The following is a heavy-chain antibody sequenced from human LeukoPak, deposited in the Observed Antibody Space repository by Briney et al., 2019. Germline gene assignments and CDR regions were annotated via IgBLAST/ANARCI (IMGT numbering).Heavy chain of an antibody. D-gene: IGHD4-17*01. CDR2: IYYSGST. CDR1: GGSISSGGYS. J-gene: IGHJ4*02. Sequence: PSETLSLTCAVSGGSISSGGYSWSWIRQPPGKGLEWIGYIYYSGSTNYNPSLKTRVTISVDKSKNQFSLKLSSVTAADTAVYYCARASHDYGDYSHFDYWGQGTLVTVSS. V-gene: IGHV4-30-4*07. CDR3: ARASHDYGDYSHFDY.